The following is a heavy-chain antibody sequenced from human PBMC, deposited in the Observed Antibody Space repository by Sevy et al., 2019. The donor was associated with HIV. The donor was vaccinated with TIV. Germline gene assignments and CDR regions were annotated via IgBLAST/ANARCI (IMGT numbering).Heavy chain of an antibody. CDR1: AGSINGYY. V-gene: IGHV4-59*01. D-gene: IGHD3-3*01. Sequence: SETLSLTCTVSAGSINGYYWSWIRQPPGKGLEWIGYIYYSGSTNYNPSLKSRVTISLDKPKNQFSLKVSPGTAADTAVYYCAGSRIPIFGGAAQFDYWGQGTLVTVSS. J-gene: IGHJ4*02. CDR2: IYYSGST. CDR3: AGSRIPIFGGAAQFDY.